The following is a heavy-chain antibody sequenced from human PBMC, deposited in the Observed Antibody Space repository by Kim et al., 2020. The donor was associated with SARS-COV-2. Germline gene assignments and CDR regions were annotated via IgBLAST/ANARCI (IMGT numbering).Heavy chain of an antibody. J-gene: IGHJ4*02. V-gene: IGHV3-21*01. CDR2: ISSSSSYI. D-gene: IGHD2-15*01. CDR1: GFTFSSYS. Sequence: GGSLRLSCAASGFTFSSYSMNWVRQAPGKGLEWVSSISSSSSYIYYADSVKGRFTISRDNAKNSLYLQMNSLRAEDTAVYYCARGGYSYVLVVVAAPFDYWGQGTLVTVSS. CDR3: ARGGYSYVLVVVAAPFDY.